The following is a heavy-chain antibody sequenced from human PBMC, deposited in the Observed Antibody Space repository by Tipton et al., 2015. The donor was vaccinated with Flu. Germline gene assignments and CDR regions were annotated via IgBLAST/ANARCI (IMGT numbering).Heavy chain of an antibody. D-gene: IGHD2-15*01. V-gene: IGHV3-9*03. CDR2: ISWNSGSI. CDR3: AKGGLGVVAARIDY. CDR1: GFTFDDYA. Sequence: SLRLSCAASGFTFDDYAMHWVRQAPGKGLEWVSGISWNSGSIGYADSVKGRFTISRDNAKNSLYLQMNSLRAEDMALYYCAKGGLGVVAARIDYWGQGTLVTVSS. J-gene: IGHJ4*02.